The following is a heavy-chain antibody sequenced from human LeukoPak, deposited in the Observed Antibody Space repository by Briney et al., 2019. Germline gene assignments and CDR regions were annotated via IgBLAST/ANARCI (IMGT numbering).Heavy chain of an antibody. V-gene: IGHV4-4*07. CDR2: IYTSGTT. J-gene: IGHJ4*02. D-gene: IGHD6-13*01. Sequence: PSETLSLTCTVSSGSISNYYWSWIRQTAGKRLEWIGRIYTSGTTNYNPSLKSRVTMSVDTSKNQFSLTLRSVTAADTAVYYCVKFATSGAAGPGDYWGQGTLVTVSS. CDR1: SGSISNYY. CDR3: VKFATSGAAGPGDY.